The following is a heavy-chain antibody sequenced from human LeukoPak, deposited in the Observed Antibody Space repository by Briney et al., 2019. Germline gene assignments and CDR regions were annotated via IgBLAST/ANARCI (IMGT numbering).Heavy chain of an antibody. CDR2: IDQDGGGK. D-gene: IGHD2-21*02. CDR1: GFTFSDYW. Sequence: GGSLGLSCAASGFTFSDYWMNWVRQAPGKGLEWVANIDQDGGGKYYLDSVKGRFTISRDNAKSSLYLQIDSLRAEDTAVYYCARGDWAPFDYWGQGSLLTVSS. J-gene: IGHJ4*02. CDR3: ARGDWAPFDY. V-gene: IGHV3-7*01.